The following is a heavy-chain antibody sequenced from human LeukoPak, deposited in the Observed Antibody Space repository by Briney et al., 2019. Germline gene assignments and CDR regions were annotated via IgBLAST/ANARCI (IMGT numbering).Heavy chain of an antibody. CDR1: GGSISSYY. V-gene: IGHV4-59*01. D-gene: IGHD2-21*02. CDR2: IYYSGST. Sequence: SETLSLTCTVSGGSISSYYWSWIRQPPGKGLEWIGYIYYSGSTNYNPSLKSRVTISVDTSKNQFSLKLSSVTAADTAVHYCARGAYCGGDCYLAAFDIWGQGTMVTVSS. CDR3: ARGAYCGGDCYLAAFDI. J-gene: IGHJ3*02.